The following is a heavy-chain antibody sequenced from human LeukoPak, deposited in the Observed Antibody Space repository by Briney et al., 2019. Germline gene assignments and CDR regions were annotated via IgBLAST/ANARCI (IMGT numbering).Heavy chain of an antibody. CDR2: INYVGTT. D-gene: IGHD2-2*01. J-gene: IGHJ6*03. CDR3: GRGVRRVAPADYFYYMDV. V-gene: IGHV4-34*01. CDR1: GDSLSGYY. Sequence: PSETLSLTCGVYGDSLSGYYWGWVRQTPGQGPEWIGEINYVGTTNYNPSLKSRVTISLDTSENEFSLNLKSLTAADTAVYYCGRGVRRVAPADYFYYMDVWGNGTTVTVSS.